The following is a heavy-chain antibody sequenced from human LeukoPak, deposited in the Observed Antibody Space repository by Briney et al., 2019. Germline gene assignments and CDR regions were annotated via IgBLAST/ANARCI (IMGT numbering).Heavy chain of an antibody. CDR3: AGYVSSCLDY. V-gene: IGHV4-59*01. CDR1: GDSISGYY. CDR2: IYYSGST. D-gene: IGHD2-15*01. Sequence: SETLSLTCTVSGDSISGYYWSWMRQPPGRELEWIGYIYYSGSTNYNPSLKSRVTISVDTSKNQFSLKLSSVTAADTAVYYCAGYVSSCLDYWGQGTLVTVSS. J-gene: IGHJ4*02.